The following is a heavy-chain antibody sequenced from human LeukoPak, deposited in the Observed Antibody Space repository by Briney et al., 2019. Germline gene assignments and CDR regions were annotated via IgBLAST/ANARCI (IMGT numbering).Heavy chain of an antibody. D-gene: IGHD3-10*01. V-gene: IGHV4-59*01. CDR3: VGGSWFGDNWFDP. Sequence: SETLSLTCTVSGGSISSYYWSWIRQPPGKGLEWIGYIYYSGSTNYNPSLKSRVTISVDTSKNQFSLKLSSVTAADTAVYYCVGGSWFGDNWFDPWGQGTLVTVSS. CDR2: IYYSGST. J-gene: IGHJ5*02. CDR1: GGSISSYY.